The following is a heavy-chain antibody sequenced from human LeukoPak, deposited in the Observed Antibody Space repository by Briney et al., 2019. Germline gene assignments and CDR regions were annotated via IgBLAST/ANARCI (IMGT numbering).Heavy chain of an antibody. V-gene: IGHV3-7*01. Sequence: GGSLRLSCAASGFTFSSYWMSWVRQAPGKGLEWVANIKQDGSEKYYVDSVKGRFTISRDNAKNSLYLQMNSVSADDTAVYYCASSYYGFDYWGQGTLVTVSS. CDR2: IKQDGSEK. J-gene: IGHJ4*02. D-gene: IGHD1-26*01. CDR3: ASSYYGFDY. CDR1: GFTFSSYW.